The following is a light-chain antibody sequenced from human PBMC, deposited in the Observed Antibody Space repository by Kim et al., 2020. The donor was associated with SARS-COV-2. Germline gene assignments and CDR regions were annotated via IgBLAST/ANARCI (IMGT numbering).Light chain of an antibody. CDR1: SSDFGGYNY. J-gene: IGLJ1*01. V-gene: IGLV2-14*03. CDR3: SSYTRSTTNYV. CDR2: DVT. Sequence: QSINISCTGTSSDFGGYNYVSWYQQHPGKAPKLMIYDVTNRPSGVSNRFSGSKSGNTASLTISGPQAEDEADYYCSSYTRSTTNYVFGTGTKVTVL.